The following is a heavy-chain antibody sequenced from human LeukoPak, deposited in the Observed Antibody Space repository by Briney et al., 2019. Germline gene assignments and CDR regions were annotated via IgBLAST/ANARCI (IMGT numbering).Heavy chain of an antibody. V-gene: IGHV4-31*03. Sequence: PSETLSLTCTVSGGSISSGGYYWNWIRPHPGKGLEWIGHMYYSGYTYYNPSLKSRVTISVDTSKNQFSLKLRSVTAADTAVYYCAREVVSMIEVGYFDYWGQGTLVTVSS. CDR1: GGSISSGGYY. CDR3: AREVVSMIEVGYFDY. CDR2: MYYSGYT. J-gene: IGHJ4*02. D-gene: IGHD3-22*01.